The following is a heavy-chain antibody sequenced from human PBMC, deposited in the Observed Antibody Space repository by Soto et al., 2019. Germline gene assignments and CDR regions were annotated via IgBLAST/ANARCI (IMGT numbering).Heavy chain of an antibody. CDR2: IWYDGSNK. J-gene: IGHJ5*02. V-gene: IGHV3-33*01. CDR1: GFTFSSYG. Sequence: GGSLRLSCAASGFTFSSYGMHWVRQAPGKGLEWVAVIWYDGSNKYYADSVKGRFTISRDNSKNTLYLQMNSLRAEDTAVYYCAGDKSFWSGYFSRWFDPWGQGTLVTVSS. CDR3: AGDKSFWSGYFSRWFDP. D-gene: IGHD3-3*01.